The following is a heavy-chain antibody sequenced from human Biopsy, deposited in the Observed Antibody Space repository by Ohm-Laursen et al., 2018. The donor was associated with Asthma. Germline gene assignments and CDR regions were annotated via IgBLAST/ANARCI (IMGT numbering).Heavy chain of an antibody. V-gene: IGHV3-9*01. CDR2: ISWNSGSI. Sequence: SLRLPCAASGFTFDDYAMHWVRQAPGKGLEWVSGISWNSGSIGYADSVKGRFTISRDNAKNSLYPQMNSLRAEDTALYYCAKGEWELLEANFDYWGQGTLVTVSS. D-gene: IGHD1-26*01. CDR3: AKGEWELLEANFDY. CDR1: GFTFDDYA. J-gene: IGHJ4*02.